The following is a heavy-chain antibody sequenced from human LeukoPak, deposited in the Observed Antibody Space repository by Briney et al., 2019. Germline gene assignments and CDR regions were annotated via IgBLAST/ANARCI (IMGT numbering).Heavy chain of an antibody. CDR3: ARGFPAYSGSWYDFDY. D-gene: IGHD6-13*01. J-gene: IGHJ4*02. Sequence: PGGSLRLSCAASGFTFSSYAMHWVRQAPGKGLEWVAVISYDGSNKYYADSVKGRFTISRDNSKNTLYLQMNSLRAEDTAVYYCARGFPAYSGSWYDFDYWGQGTLVTVSS. CDR1: GFTFSSYA. V-gene: IGHV3-30-3*01. CDR2: ISYDGSNK.